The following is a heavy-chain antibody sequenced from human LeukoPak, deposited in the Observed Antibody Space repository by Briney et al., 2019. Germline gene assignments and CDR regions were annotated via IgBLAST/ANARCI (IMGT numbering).Heavy chain of an antibody. Sequence: PSETLSLTCTVSGGSIGSYCWSWIRQPAGKGLEWIGRIYTSGSTNYNPSLKSRVTMSVDTSKNQFSLKLSSVTAADTAVYYCARDGSGTYYYYMDVWGKGTTVTVSS. CDR3: ARDGSGTYYYYMDV. J-gene: IGHJ6*03. CDR1: GGSIGSYC. CDR2: IYTSGST. V-gene: IGHV4-4*07. D-gene: IGHD3-10*01.